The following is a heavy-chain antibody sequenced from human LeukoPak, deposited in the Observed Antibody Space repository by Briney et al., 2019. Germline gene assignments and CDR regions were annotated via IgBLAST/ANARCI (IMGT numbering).Heavy chain of an antibody. CDR1: GFTFRSYG. J-gene: IGHJ4*02. Sequence: PGGSLRLSCAASGFTFRSYGMHWVRQAPGKGLEWVAIIWYDGSNKYYADSVKGRFTISRDNSKNTLYLQINSLRAEDTAVYYYARDGGSGTYGHGEFDYWGQGTLVTVSS. D-gene: IGHD3-10*01. V-gene: IGHV3-33*01. CDR3: ARDGGSGTYGHGEFDY. CDR2: IWYDGSNK.